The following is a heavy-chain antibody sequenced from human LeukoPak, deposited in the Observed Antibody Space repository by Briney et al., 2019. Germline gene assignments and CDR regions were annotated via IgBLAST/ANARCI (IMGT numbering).Heavy chain of an antibody. V-gene: IGHV4-61*02. CDR2: IYTSGST. CDR1: GGSISSGSYY. J-gene: IGHJ6*02. CDR3: ARDQTPILCGGDCYGGMDV. Sequence: SQTLSLTCTVSGGSISSGSYYWSWIRKPAGKGLEWIGRIYTSGSTNYNPSLKSRVTISVDTSKNQFSLKLSSVTAADTAVYDCARDQTPILCGGDCYGGMDVWGQGTTVTVSS. D-gene: IGHD2-21*02.